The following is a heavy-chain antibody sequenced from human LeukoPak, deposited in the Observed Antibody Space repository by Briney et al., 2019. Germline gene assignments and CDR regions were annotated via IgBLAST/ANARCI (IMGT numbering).Heavy chain of an antibody. Sequence: PSETLSLTCTVSGGSISSYYWSWLRQPPGKGLEWIGYIYYSGSTNYNPSLKSRVTISVDTSKNQFSLKLSSVTAADTAVYYCARRGYYYGSGVPPGYYGMDVWGQGTTVTVSS. J-gene: IGHJ6*02. CDR1: GGSISSYY. CDR2: IYYSGST. V-gene: IGHV4-59*08. CDR3: ARRGYYYGSGVPPGYYGMDV. D-gene: IGHD3-10*01.